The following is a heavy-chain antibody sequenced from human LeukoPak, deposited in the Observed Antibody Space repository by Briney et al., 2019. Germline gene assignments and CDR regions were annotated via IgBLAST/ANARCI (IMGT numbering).Heavy chain of an antibody. D-gene: IGHD2-2*02. V-gene: IGHV3-48*04. CDR3: ARGGLVVPAAIRWYYYYYMDV. CDR1: GFMFRSYA. J-gene: IGHJ6*03. CDR2: ISSSSSTI. Sequence: GGSLRLSCTASGFMFRSYAMHWVRQAPGKGLEWVSYISSSSSTIYYADSVKGRFTISRDNAKNSLYLQMNSLRAEDTAVYYCARGGLVVPAAIRWYYYYYMDVWGKGTTVTVSS.